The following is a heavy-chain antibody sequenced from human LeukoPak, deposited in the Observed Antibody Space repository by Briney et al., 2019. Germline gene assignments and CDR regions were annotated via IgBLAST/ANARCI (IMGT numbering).Heavy chain of an antibody. CDR1: GYSISSGDY. Sequence: PSETLSLTCGVSGYSISSGDYWGWIRQPPGKGLEWIGSVYYSGSTHYNPSLKSRVTISVDTSRNQFSLKLSSVTAADTAVYYCARHSTVTSPNTGYFDYWGQGTLATVSS. CDR2: VYYSGST. V-gene: IGHV4-38-2*01. D-gene: IGHD4-17*01. J-gene: IGHJ4*02. CDR3: ARHSTVTSPNTGYFDY.